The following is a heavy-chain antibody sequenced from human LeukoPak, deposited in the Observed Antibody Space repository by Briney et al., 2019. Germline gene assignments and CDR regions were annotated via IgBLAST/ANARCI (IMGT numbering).Heavy chain of an antibody. D-gene: IGHD3/OR15-3a*01. V-gene: IGHV1-2*02. CDR1: GYTFTAYY. CDR2: INPNSGGT. Sequence: ASVKVSCKASGYTFTAYYMFWVRQAPGQGLEWMGWINPNSGGTNYAQKFQGRVTMTRDTSISTVYMELSRLRSDDTAVYYCAREWLDSTPDYWGQGTLVTVSS. J-gene: IGHJ4*02. CDR3: AREWLDSTPDY.